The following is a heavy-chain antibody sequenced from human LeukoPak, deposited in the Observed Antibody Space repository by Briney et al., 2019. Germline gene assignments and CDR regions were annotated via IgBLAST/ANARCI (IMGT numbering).Heavy chain of an antibody. D-gene: IGHD2-2*01. CDR3: ARETMGADIVVVPTPFDPFDL. Sequence: GGSLRLSCAASGFTFSRYWMSWVRQAPGKGLEWVANIKQDGSEKYYVDSVKGRFTISRDNAKNSMYLQMNSLRAEDTAVYYCARETMGADIVVVPTPFDPFDLWGQGTMVTVSS. CDR2: IKQDGSEK. V-gene: IGHV3-7*01. J-gene: IGHJ3*01. CDR1: GFTFSRYW.